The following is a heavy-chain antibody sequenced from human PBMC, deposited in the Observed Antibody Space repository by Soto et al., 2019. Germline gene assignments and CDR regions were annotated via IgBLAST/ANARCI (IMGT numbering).Heavy chain of an antibody. D-gene: IGHD6-19*01. CDR1: GFTFSSYA. V-gene: IGHV3-23*01. CDR3: AKAFDTYSSGWYSTDY. CDR2: ISGSGGST. Sequence: RGGSLRLSCAASGFTFSSYAMSWVRQAPGKGLEWASAISGSGGSTYYADSVKGRFTISRDNSKNTLYLQMNSLGAEDTAVYYCAKAFDTYSSGWYSTDYWGQGTLVTVSS. J-gene: IGHJ4*02.